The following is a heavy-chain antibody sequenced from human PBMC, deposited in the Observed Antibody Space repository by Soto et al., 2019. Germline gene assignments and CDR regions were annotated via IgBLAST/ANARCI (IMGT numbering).Heavy chain of an antibody. V-gene: IGHV4-30-4*01. CDR2: IYYTGST. J-gene: IGHJ6*02. CDR3: ARASVQISISFRAMDV. CDR1: GDSITSDDYY. D-gene: IGHD2-2*01. Sequence: QVQLQESGPGLLRPSQTLSLTCTVSGDSITSDDYYWTWIRQPPGKGLEWLGHIYYTGSTSYNPSLESRGSISLDTSKIQFSLRVRSVTAADPAVYYCARASVQISISFRAMDVWGHWTAIIVSS.